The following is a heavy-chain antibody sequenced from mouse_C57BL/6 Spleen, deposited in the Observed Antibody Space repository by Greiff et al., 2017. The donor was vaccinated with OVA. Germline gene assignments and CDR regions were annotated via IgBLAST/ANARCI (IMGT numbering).Heavy chain of an antibody. D-gene: IGHD3-3*01. V-gene: IGHV3-8*01. Sequence: EVKLVESGPGLAKPSQTLSLTCSVTGYSITSDYWNWIRKFPGNKLEYMGYISYSGSTYYNPSLKSRISLTRDTTKNQYYLQLNSVTTEDTATYYGARWEAGTDWYFDVWGTGTTVTVSS. CDR3: ARWEAGTDWYFDV. CDR2: ISYSGST. J-gene: IGHJ1*03. CDR1: GYSITSDY.